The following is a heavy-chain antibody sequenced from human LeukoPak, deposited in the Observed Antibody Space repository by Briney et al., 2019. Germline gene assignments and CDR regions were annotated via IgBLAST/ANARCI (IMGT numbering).Heavy chain of an antibody. CDR3: ANETPFGAFDI. J-gene: IGHJ3*02. Sequence: SETLSLTCTVSGGSISSGGSYWSWIRQHPGKGLEWIGYIYYSGSTYYNPSLKSRVTISVDTSKNQFSLKLSSVTAADTAVYYCANETPFGAFDIWGQGTMVTVSS. D-gene: IGHD3-16*01. V-gene: IGHV4-31*03. CDR2: IYYSGST. CDR1: GGSISSGGSY.